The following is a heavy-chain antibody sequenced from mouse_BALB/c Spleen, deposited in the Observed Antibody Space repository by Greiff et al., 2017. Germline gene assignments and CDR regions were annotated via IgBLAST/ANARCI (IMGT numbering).Heavy chain of an antibody. D-gene: IGHD2-1*01. CDR3: ARHGKAMDY. CDR2: ISSGGGST. CDR1: GFAFSSND. V-gene: IGHV5-12-1*01. Sequence: DVQLVGSGGGLVKPGGSRKLSCAAPGFAFSSNDRSWVRQTPEKRLEWVAYISSGGGSTYYPDTVKGRFTISRDNAKNTLYLQMSSLKSEDTAMYYCARHGKAMDYWGQGTSVTVSS. J-gene: IGHJ4*01.